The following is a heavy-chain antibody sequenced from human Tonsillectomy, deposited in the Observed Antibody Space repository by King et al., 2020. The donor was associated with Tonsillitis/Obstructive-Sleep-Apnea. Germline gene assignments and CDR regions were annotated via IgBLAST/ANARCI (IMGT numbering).Heavy chain of an antibody. D-gene: IGHD3-22*01. V-gene: IGHV4-31*03. CDR2: IYYSGST. CDR3: ARGGTMIVVAGAFDI. Sequence: VQLQESGPGLVKPSQTLSLTCTVSGGSISSGGYYWSWIRQHPGKGLEWIGYIYYSGSTYYNPSLKSRVTISVDTSKNQFSLKLSSVTAADTAVYYCARGGTMIVVAGAFDIWGQGTMVTASS. CDR1: GGSISSGGYY. J-gene: IGHJ3*02.